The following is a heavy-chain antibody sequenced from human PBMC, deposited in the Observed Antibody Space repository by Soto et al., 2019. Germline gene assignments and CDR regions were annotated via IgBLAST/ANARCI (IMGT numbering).Heavy chain of an antibody. J-gene: IGHJ4*02. CDR3: ARDPYSGSYFDY. CDR2: ISGSDST. CDR1: GFTFSSYG. Sequence: GGSLRLSCAASGFTFSSYGMGWVRQAPGKGLEWASSISGSDSTYYADSVKGRFTISRDNSKNTLYLQMNSLRAEDTAVYYCARDPYSGSYFDYWGQGTLVTVSS. D-gene: IGHD1-26*01. V-gene: IGHV3-23*01.